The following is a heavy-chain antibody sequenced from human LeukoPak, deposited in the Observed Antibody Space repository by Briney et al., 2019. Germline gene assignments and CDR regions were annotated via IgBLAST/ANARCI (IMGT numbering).Heavy chain of an antibody. V-gene: IGHV3-23*01. Sequence: GGSLRLSCAASGFTFSSYAMSWVRQAPGKGLEWVSAISGSGGSTYHEDSVKGRFTISRDNSKNTLYLQMNSLRAEDTAVYYCAKVLDSSRYWYFDLWGRGTLVTVSS. D-gene: IGHD6-6*01. CDR3: AKVLDSSRYWYFDL. J-gene: IGHJ2*01. CDR2: ISGSGGST. CDR1: GFTFSSYA.